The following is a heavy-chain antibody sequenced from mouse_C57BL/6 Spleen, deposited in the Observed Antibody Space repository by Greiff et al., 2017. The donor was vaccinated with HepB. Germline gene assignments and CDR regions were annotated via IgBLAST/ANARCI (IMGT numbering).Heavy chain of an antibody. D-gene: IGHD2-4*01. CDR3: LYYDYERGFAY. CDR1: GYTFTSYW. CDR2: IHPDSGST. Sequence: QVHVKQPGAELAKPGASVKLSCKASGYTFTSYWMHWVKQRPGQGLEWIGMIHPDSGSTNYNEKFKSKATLTVDKSSSTAYMQLSSLTSEDSAVYYCLYYDYERGFAYWGQGTLVTVSA. J-gene: IGHJ3*01. V-gene: IGHV1-64*01.